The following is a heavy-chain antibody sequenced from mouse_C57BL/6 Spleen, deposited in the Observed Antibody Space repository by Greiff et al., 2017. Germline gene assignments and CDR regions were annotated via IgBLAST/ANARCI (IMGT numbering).Heavy chain of an antibody. CDR3: ARLDYGREFAY. J-gene: IGHJ3*01. Sequence: QVQLQQSGPELVKPGASVKISCKASGYAFSSSWMNWVKQRPGKGLEWIGRIYPGDGDTNYNGKLKGKATLTADKSSSTAYTQLSSLTSEDSAVYFCARLDYGREFAYWGQGTLVTVSA. CDR1: GYAFSSSW. D-gene: IGHD1-1*01. V-gene: IGHV1-82*01. CDR2: IYPGDGDT.